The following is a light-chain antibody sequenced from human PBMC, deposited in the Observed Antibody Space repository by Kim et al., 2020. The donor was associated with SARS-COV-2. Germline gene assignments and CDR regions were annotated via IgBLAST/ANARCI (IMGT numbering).Light chain of an antibody. Sequence: RTSLAWYQHIPGQPPRLLIYGASSRATGIPDRFSGSGSGTDFSLTISRLEPEDFAVYYCHQYDSSPPTFGQGTKVDIK. V-gene: IGKV3-20*01. CDR1: RTS. CDR2: GAS. J-gene: IGKJ1*01. CDR3: HQYDSSPPT.